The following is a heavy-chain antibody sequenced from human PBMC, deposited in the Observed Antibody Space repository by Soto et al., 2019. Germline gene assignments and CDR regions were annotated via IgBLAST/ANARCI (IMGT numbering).Heavy chain of an antibody. D-gene: IGHD6-6*01. CDR1: GGSFSGYY. CDR3: ARARVAARPGSFDY. Sequence: SETLSLTCAVYGGSFSGYYWSWIRQPPGKGLEWIGYIYYSGSTYYNPSLKSRVTISVGTSKDQFSLKLSSVTAADTAVYYCARARVAARPGSFDYWGQGTLVTVS. CDR2: IYYSGST. J-gene: IGHJ4*02. V-gene: IGHV4-30-4*01.